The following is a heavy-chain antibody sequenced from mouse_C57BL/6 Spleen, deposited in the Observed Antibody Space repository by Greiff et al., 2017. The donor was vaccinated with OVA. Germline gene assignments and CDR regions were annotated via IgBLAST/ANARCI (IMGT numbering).Heavy chain of an antibody. V-gene: IGHV1-76*01. D-gene: IGHD2-3*01. CDR1: GYTFTDYY. CDR3: GSDGYDYAMDY. CDR2: IYPGSGNT. Sequence: VQLQQSGAELVRPGASVKLSCKASGYTFTDYYINWVKQRPGQGLEWIARIYPGSGNTYYNEKFKGKATLTAEKSSRTAYMPLSSLTSEEDAVYFCGSDGYDYAMDYWGQGTSGTVSS. J-gene: IGHJ4*01.